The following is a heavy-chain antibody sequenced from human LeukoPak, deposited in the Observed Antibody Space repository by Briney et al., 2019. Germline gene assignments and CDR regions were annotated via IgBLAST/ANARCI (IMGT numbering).Heavy chain of an antibody. Sequence: SETLSLTCTVSGGSISSNSYYWGWIRQPPGKGLEWIGEINHSGSTNYNPSLKSRVTISVDKSKNQFSLKLSSVTAADTAVYYCARGPGEAPSSHFCWGQGTLVTVSS. CDR2: INHSGST. V-gene: IGHV4-39*07. CDR3: ARGPGEAPSSHFC. CDR1: GGSISSNSYY. J-gene: IGHJ4*02. D-gene: IGHD6-13*01.